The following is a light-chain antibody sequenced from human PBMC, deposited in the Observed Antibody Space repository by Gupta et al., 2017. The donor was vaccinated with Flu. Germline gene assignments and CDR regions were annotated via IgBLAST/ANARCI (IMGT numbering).Light chain of an antibody. CDR1: SLRNSY. Sequence: QTVRTTCQGDSLRNSYAIWYQQKPGQASFLVIYANNIRHSGIPGLFSGSSSGNTATLTITGAQAEEEADYYCNTRDSTDNNQAVFGGGTKLTVL. CDR3: NTRDSTDNNQAV. CDR2: ANN. V-gene: IGLV3-19*01. J-gene: IGLJ2*01.